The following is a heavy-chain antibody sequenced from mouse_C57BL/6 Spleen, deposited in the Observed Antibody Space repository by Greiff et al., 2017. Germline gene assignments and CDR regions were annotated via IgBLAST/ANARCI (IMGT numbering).Heavy chain of an antibody. V-gene: IGHV1-50*01. Sequence: QVQLQQPGAELVKPGASVKLSCKASGYTFTSYWMQWVKQRPGQGLEWIGEIDPSDSYTNYNQKFKGEATLTVDTSSSTAYMQLSSLTSEDSAVYYCAIKAWFAYWGQGTLVTVSA. CDR3: AIKAWFAY. CDR1: GYTFTSYW. D-gene: IGHD1-2*01. J-gene: IGHJ3*01. CDR2: IDPSDSYT.